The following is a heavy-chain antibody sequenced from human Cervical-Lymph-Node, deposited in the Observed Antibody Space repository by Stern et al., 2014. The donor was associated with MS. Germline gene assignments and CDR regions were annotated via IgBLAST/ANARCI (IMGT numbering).Heavy chain of an antibody. J-gene: IGHJ4*02. Sequence: EVQLVESGAEMKKPGESLKISCKGSGYSFTLYWIGWVRQMPGKGLEWMEISYPGDSDARYSPSFQGQVTISADKSISTAYLQWSSLKASYTAMYYSAALVRGSYFYWGQGTLVTVSS. CDR3: AALVRGSYFY. CDR1: GYSFTLYW. V-gene: IGHV5-51*01. D-gene: IGHD1-26*01. CDR2: SYPGDSDA.